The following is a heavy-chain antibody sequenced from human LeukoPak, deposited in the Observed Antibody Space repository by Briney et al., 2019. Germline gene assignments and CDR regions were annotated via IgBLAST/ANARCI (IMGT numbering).Heavy chain of an antibody. D-gene: IGHD1-26*01. CDR2: IRSKANGYAT. CDR3: TKLLSGSYSAFDI. V-gene: IGHV3-73*01. J-gene: IGHJ3*02. CDR1: GFTFSGSA. Sequence: GGSLRLSCAASGFTFSGSAMHWVRQASGKGLEWVGRIRSKANGYATAYAASVKGRFTISRDDSKNTAYLQMNSLKTEDTAVYYCTKLLSGSYSAFDIWGQGTMVTVSS.